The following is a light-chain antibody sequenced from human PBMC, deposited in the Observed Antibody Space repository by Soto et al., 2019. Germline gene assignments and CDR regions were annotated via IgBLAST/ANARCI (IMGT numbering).Light chain of an antibody. J-gene: IGKJ4*01. V-gene: IGKV1-33*01. CDR1: HYLGNS. CDR3: QQYDSLPFT. CDR2: DAS. Sequence: DIQMTQSPSSLSASVGDRATITCQASHYLGNSLSWSQQKPGKAPKLLISDASNLETGVPSRFSASASGTDFTFTISSLQPEDIATYYCQQYDSLPFTFGGGTKVDIK.